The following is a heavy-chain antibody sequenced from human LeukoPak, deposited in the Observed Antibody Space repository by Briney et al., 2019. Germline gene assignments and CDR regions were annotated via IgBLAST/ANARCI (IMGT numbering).Heavy chain of an antibody. CDR1: GFTFSSYA. D-gene: IGHD5-18*01. J-gene: IGHJ4*02. CDR3: ARNYHGYSYGIFDY. CDR2: ISGSGGST. Sequence: PGGSLRLSCAASGFTFSSYAMSWVRQAPGKGLEWVSAISGSGGSTYYADSVKGRFTISRDNSKNTLYLQMNSLRAEDTAVYYCARNYHGYSYGIFDYWGQGTLVTVSS. V-gene: IGHV3-23*01.